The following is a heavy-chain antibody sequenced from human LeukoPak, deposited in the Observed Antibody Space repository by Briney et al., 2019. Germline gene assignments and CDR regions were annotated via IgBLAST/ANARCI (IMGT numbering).Heavy chain of an antibody. Sequence: SVKVSCKASGYTFTSYGISWVRQAPGQGLEWMGRIIPIFGTANYAQKFQGRVTITTDESTSTAYMELSSLRSEDTAVYYCAREVSYCTNGVCYGGYFQHWGQGTLVTVSS. CDR1: GYTFTSYG. CDR3: AREVSYCTNGVCYGGYFQH. D-gene: IGHD2-8*01. V-gene: IGHV1-69*05. J-gene: IGHJ1*01. CDR2: IIPIFGTA.